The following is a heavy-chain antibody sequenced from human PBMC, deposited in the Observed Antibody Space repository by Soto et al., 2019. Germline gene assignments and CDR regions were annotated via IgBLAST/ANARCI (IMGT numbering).Heavy chain of an antibody. J-gene: IGHJ4*02. CDR3: ASVTFGGVVLAH. Sequence: LSLTCTVSAASFSKYYWSWIRQPPGKGLEWIGYIYFNGNTNYNPSLKRRVTISIDTSKKQISLNLTSVTDADTAVYYCASVTFGGVVLAHWGQGTLVTVSS. V-gene: IGHV4-59*01. CDR2: IYFNGNT. D-gene: IGHD3-16*01. CDR1: AASFSKYY.